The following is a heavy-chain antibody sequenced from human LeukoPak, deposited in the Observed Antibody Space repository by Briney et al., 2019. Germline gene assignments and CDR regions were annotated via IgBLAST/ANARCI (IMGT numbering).Heavy chain of an antibody. J-gene: IGHJ4*02. CDR2: ISGSGGST. D-gene: IGHD1-26*01. V-gene: IGHV3-23*01. Sequence: PGGSLRLSCAASGFTFSSYAMSWVRQAPGKGLEWVSAISGSGGSTYYADSVKGRFTISRDNSKNTLYLQMNSLRAEDTAVYYCAILPPRRIVGDHHPIDYWGQGTLVTVSS. CDR3: AILPPRRIVGDHHPIDY. CDR1: GFTFSSYA.